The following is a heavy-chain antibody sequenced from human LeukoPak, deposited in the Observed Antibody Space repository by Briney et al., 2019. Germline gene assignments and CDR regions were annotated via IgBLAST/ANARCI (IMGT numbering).Heavy chain of an antibody. V-gene: IGHV3-11*04. CDR3: ARSSSYFTYFDL. CDR1: GFTFRDYY. Sequence: GGSPRLSCAASGFTFRDYYMSWIRQAPGKGLEWISYMSSTGNTIYYAESVKGRFTVSRDSANNSMSLQMTSLRAEDSAVYYCARSSSYFTYFDLWGRDTLVTVSS. D-gene: IGHD2/OR15-2a*01. CDR2: MSSTGNTI. J-gene: IGHJ2*01.